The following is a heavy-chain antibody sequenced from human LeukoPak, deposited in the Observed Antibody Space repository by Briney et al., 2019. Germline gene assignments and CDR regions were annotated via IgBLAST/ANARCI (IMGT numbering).Heavy chain of an antibody. J-gene: IGHJ4*02. V-gene: IGHV5-51*01. D-gene: IGHD2-2*01. Sequence: GESLKISFKGSGYSFTSYWTGWVRQMPGKGLEWMGIIYPGDSDTRYSPSFQGQVTISADKSISTAYLQWSSLRASDTAMYYCARLLGPYCSSTSCYEYFDYWGQGTPVTVSS. CDR3: ARLLGPYCSSTSCYEYFDY. CDR1: GYSFTSYW. CDR2: IYPGDSDT.